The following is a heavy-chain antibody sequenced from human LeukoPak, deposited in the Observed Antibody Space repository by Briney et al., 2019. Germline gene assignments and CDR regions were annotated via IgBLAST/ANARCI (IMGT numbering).Heavy chain of an antibody. D-gene: IGHD5-18*01. Sequence: PRGSLRLSCAASGFTFSSYAMSWVRQAPGKGLEWVSAISGSGGSTYYADSVKGRFTISRDNSKNTLYLQMNSLRAEDTAVYYCAKDASWYRYGYGDYWGQGTLVTVSS. V-gene: IGHV3-23*01. J-gene: IGHJ4*02. CDR3: AKDASWYRYGYGDY. CDR1: GFTFSSYA. CDR2: ISGSGGST.